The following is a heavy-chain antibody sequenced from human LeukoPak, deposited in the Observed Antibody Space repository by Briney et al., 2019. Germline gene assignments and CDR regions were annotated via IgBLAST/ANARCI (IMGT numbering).Heavy chain of an antibody. J-gene: IGHJ3*02. CDR3: ARDVGYAFDI. D-gene: IGHD5-18*01. Sequence: GSLRLSCAASGFTFGSYSMNWVRQAPGKGLEWISYFNAIDGAMWYADSVKGRFTISGDNARQSLYLQMDSLRDEDTAVYYCARDVGYAFDIWGQGTRVTVSS. CDR1: GFTFGSYS. CDR2: FNAIDGAM. V-gene: IGHV3-48*02.